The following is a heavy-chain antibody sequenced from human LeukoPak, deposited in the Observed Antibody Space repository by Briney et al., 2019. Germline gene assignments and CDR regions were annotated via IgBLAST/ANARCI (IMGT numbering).Heavy chain of an antibody. CDR3: ARHSGLGVVSPYSDY. V-gene: IGHV4-39*01. J-gene: IGHJ4*01. CDR2: ISDSGST. Sequence: SETLSLTCAVSGGSLSSSSYSWGWIRQPPGKGLEWIGIISDSGSTHHNPSRKSRVYISVDKSKNQFSLKLCSVTAADTAAYFCARHSGLGVVSPYSDYWGRGTLVTVSS. CDR1: GGSLSSSSYS. D-gene: IGHD2-21*01.